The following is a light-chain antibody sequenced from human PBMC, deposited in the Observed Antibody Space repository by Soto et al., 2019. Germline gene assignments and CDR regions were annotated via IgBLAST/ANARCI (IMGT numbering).Light chain of an antibody. J-gene: IGKJ5*01. V-gene: IGKV3-11*01. Sequence: VLTQSPATLSVSPGERATLSCRASPSVTNFLAWYQQKPGQAPRLLIYGASSRATGIPDRFSGSGSGTDFTLTISRLEPEDFAVYYCQQRSNWPPITFGQGTRLEIK. CDR3: QQRSNWPPIT. CDR2: GAS. CDR1: PSVTNF.